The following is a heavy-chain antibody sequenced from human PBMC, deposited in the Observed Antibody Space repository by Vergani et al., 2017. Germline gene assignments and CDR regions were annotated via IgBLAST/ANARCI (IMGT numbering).Heavy chain of an antibody. J-gene: IGHJ4*02. D-gene: IGHD3-10*01. V-gene: IGHV3-33*01. Sequence: QVQLVESGGGVVQPGRSLRLSCAASGFTFSSYGMHWVRQAPGKGLEWVAVIWYDGSNKYYADSVKGRFTISRDNSKNTLYLQMISLRAEDTAVYYCASLGRGDLGSGASNYWGEGWLVTVPS. CDR2: IWYDGSNK. CDR3: ASLGRGDLGSGASNY. CDR1: GFTFSSYG.